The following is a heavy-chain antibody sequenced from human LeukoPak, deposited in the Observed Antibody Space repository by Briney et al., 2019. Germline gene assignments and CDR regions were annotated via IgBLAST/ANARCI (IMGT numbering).Heavy chain of an antibody. CDR2: IKYSGST. CDR3: ARVGRLGELSLGY. J-gene: IGHJ4*02. CDR1: GGSISGHY. Sequence: PSETLSLTCTVSGGSISGHYWSWIRQPPGNGLEWIGYIKYSGSTNYNPSLKSRVTISVDTSKNQFSLKMSSVTAADTAVYYCARVGRLGELSLGYWGQGTLVTVSS. V-gene: IGHV4-59*11. D-gene: IGHD3-16*02.